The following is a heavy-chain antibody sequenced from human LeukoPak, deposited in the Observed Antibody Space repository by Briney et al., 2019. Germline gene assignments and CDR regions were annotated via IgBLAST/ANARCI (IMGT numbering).Heavy chain of an antibody. Sequence: WASVKVSCKVSGGTFSSYAISWVRQAPGQGLEWMGRIIPIFGIANYAQKFQGRVTITADKSTSTAYMELSSLRSEDTAVYYCAPYYYGSGSYYQPVDYWGQGTLVTVSS. V-gene: IGHV1-69*04. D-gene: IGHD3-10*01. CDR3: APYYYGSGSYYQPVDY. J-gene: IGHJ4*02. CDR2: IIPIFGIA. CDR1: GGTFSSYA.